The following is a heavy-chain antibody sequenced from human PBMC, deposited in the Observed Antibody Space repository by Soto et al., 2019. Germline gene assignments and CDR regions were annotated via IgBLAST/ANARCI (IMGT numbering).Heavy chain of an antibody. CDR3: ARDPPITFDY. D-gene: IGHD3-10*01. J-gene: IGHJ4*02. Sequence: GSLILSFAASGLTFSSYSMNLVRQAPGKGLEWVSSISSSSSYIYYADSVKGRFTISRDNAKNSLYLQMNSLRAEDTAVYYCARDPPITFDYWGQGTLVTVSS. V-gene: IGHV3-21*01. CDR1: GLTFSSYS. CDR2: ISSSSSYI.